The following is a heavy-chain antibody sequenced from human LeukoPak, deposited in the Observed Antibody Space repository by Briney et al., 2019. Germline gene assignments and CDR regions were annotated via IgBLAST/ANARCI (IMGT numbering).Heavy chain of an antibody. CDR1: GYTLTELS. Sequence: ASVKVSCKVSGYTLTELSMHWVRQAPGKGLEWMGGFDPEDGETIYAQKFQGRVTMTEDTSTDTAYMELSSLRSEDTAVYYCARTLRRHCSGGSGYSPHLDYWGQGTLVTVSS. J-gene: IGHJ4*02. CDR2: FDPEDGET. D-gene: IGHD2-15*01. V-gene: IGHV1-24*01. CDR3: ARTLRRHCSGGSGYSPHLDY.